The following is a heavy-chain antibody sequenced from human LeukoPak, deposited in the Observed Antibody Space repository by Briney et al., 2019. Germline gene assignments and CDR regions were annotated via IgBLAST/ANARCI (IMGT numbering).Heavy chain of an antibody. CDR3: ARTPPTTVPYFDY. J-gene: IGHJ4*02. CDR1: GGSISSGGYS. CDR2: IYYSGST. D-gene: IGHD4-17*01. V-gene: IGHV4-30-4*07. Sequence: SETLSLTCAVSGGSISSGGYSWRWIRQPPGKGLEWIGYIYYSGSTYYNPSLKSRVTISVYTSKNQFSLKLSSVTAADTAVYYCARTPPTTVPYFDYWGQGTLVTVSS.